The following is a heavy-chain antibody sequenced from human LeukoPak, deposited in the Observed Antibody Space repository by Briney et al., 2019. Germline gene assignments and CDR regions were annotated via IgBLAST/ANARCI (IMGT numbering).Heavy chain of an antibody. CDR1: GFTFSRYW. Sequence: GGSLRLSCAASGFTFSRYWMSWVRQAPGKGPEWVANIKQDGSEKNYVDSVKGRFTISRDNAKNSLYLEMNSLRAEDAAVYFCARAASSRPYYFFYYMDVWGKGTTVTVSS. V-gene: IGHV3-7*01. J-gene: IGHJ6*03. CDR2: IKQDGSEK. CDR3: ARAASSRPYYFFYYMDV.